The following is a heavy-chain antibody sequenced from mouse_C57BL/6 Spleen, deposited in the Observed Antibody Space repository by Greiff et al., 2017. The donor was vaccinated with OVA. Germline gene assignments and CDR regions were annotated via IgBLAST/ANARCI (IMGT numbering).Heavy chain of an antibody. CDR3: ARDPYYGSSYYYAMDY. Sequence: EVKVVESGGGLVKPGGSLKLSCAASGFTFSDYGMHWVRQAPEKGLEWVAYISSGSSTIYYADTVKGRFTISRDNAKNTLFLQMTSLRSEDTAMYYCARDPYYGSSYYYAMDYWGQGTSVTVSS. V-gene: IGHV5-17*01. CDR2: ISSGSSTI. J-gene: IGHJ4*01. CDR1: GFTFSDYG. D-gene: IGHD1-1*01.